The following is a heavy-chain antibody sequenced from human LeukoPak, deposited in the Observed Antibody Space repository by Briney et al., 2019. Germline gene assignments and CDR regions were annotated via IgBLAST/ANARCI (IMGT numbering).Heavy chain of an antibody. CDR1: GGSFRGYY. Sequence: PSETLSLTCAVYGGSFRGYYWTWIRQAPGKGLEWIGEINDSGNTNYNESLKSRVTILVDTSKNQFSMRLTSVTVADTAVYYCARRTRLGSGWGFDFWGQGSLVTVSS. CDR3: ARRTRLGSGWGFDF. CDR2: INDSGNT. J-gene: IGHJ4*02. V-gene: IGHV4-34*01. D-gene: IGHD6-19*01.